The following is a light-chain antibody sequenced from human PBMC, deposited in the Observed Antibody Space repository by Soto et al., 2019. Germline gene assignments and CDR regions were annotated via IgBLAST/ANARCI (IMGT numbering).Light chain of an antibody. CDR3: LQHNSFPRT. V-gene: IGKV1-17*01. J-gene: IGKJ1*01. Sequence: DIQMTQSPSSLSASVGDRVTIACRASQDIRNDLGWYRQRPGKAPERLIYSTSTLQSGVPPRFSGSGSGTEFPLTNTSLPAGEFATYYCLQHNSFPRTFGQGTRVEIK. CDR2: STS. CDR1: QDIRND.